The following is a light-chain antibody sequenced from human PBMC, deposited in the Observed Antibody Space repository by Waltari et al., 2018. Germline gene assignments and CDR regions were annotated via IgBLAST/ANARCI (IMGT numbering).Light chain of an antibody. CDR1: QSVGSS. Sequence: EIVLTQSPATLSLSPGESATLSCRASQSVGSSLAWYQQKPGQAPRLLIYDASTRATGIPARFSGSGSGTDFTLTISSLEPEDFAVYYCQHRSNWPLTFGGGTKVEIK. CDR3: QHRSNWPLT. CDR2: DAS. V-gene: IGKV3-11*01. J-gene: IGKJ4*01.